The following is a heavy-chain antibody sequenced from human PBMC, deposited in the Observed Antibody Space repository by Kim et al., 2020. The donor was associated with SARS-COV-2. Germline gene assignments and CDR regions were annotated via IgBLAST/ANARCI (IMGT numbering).Heavy chain of an antibody. Sequence: RYSTSFQGQVTISADKSTTTAYLQWSSLKASDTAMYYCARSAGPYDYYFDYWGQGTLVTVSS. V-gene: IGHV5-51*01. CDR3: ARSAGPYDYYFDY. J-gene: IGHJ4*02. D-gene: IGHD3-16*01.